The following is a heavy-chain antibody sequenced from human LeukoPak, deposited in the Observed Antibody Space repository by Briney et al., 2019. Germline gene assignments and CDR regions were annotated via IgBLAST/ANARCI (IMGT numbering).Heavy chain of an antibody. CDR2: ISGSGGST. J-gene: IGHJ4*02. CDR1: GFTFSSYA. CDR3: AKQSHDYGGYMDF. V-gene: IGHV3-23*01. D-gene: IGHD4-17*01. Sequence: GGSLRLSCAASGFTFSSYAMSWVRQAPGKGLEWVSAISGSGGSTYYADSVKGRFTISRDNSKNTLYLQMNSLRADDTALYYCAKQSHDYGGYMDFWGQGTLVTVSS.